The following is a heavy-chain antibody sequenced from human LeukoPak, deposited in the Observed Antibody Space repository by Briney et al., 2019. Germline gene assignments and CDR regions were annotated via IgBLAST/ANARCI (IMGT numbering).Heavy chain of an antibody. CDR2: IKQDGSEK. CDR1: GFTFSSYW. D-gene: IGHD3-22*01. J-gene: IGHJ4*02. Sequence: GGSLRLSCAASGFTFSSYWMSWVRQAPGKGLEWVANIKQDGSEKYYVDSVKGRFTISRDNAKNSLYLKMNSLRAEDTAVYYCARDRFYSLAVVPYYYDSSGYFFDYWGQGTVVTVSS. CDR3: ARDRFYSLAVVPYYYDSSGYFFDY. V-gene: IGHV3-7*01.